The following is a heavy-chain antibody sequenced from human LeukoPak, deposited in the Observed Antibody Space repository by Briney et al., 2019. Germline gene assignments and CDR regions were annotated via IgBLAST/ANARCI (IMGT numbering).Heavy chain of an antibody. D-gene: IGHD3-3*01. CDR2: ISHSGST. CDR3: ARGVRATISGVVPNNWIDP. CDR1: NGSFKTFY. J-gene: IGHJ5*02. V-gene: IGHV4-34*01. Sequence: SETLSLTRAVYNGSFKTFYWTWIRQSPVKGLEWIGEISHSGSTNSNPSLKSRLTISVDTSEKQFTLKLTSVTAADTAVYYCARGVRATISGVVPNNWIDPWGQGTLVTVSS.